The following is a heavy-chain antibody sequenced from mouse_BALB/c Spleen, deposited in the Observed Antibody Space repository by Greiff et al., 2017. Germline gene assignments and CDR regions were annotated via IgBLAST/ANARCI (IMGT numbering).Heavy chain of an antibody. CDR2: IRNKANGYTT. J-gene: IGHJ2*01. CDR3: ARDSDYGRFDY. CDR1: GFTFTDYY. Sequence: EVQGVESGGGLVQPGGSLRLSCATSGFTFTDYYMSWVRQPPGKALEWLGFIRNKANGYTTEYSASVKGRFTISRDNSQSILYLQMNTLRAEDSATYYCARDSDYGRFDYWGQGTTLTVSS. V-gene: IGHV7-3*02. D-gene: IGHD1-2*01.